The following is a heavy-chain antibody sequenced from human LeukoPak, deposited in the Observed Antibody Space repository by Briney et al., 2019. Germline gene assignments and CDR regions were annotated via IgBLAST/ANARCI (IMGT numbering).Heavy chain of an antibody. V-gene: IGHV3-7*01. CDR3: ARNFYGSGTFYPYYFDY. Sequence: ETLSLTCAVYGGSFNLYYWTWIRQAPGKGLEWVANIKQDGSEKYYVDSVKGRFTISRDNAKNSLYLQMNSLRAEDTAVYYCARNFYGSGTFYPYYFDYWGQGTLVTVSS. J-gene: IGHJ4*02. CDR1: GGSFNLYY. CDR2: IKQDGSEK. D-gene: IGHD3-10*01.